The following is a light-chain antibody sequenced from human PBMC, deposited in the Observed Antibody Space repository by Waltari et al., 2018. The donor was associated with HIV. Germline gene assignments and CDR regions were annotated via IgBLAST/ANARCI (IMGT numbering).Light chain of an antibody. CDR3: SSYTSSSTRV. CDR1: SSDVGGYNY. V-gene: IGLV2-14*03. Sequence: QSALTQPASVSGSPGQAITISCPGPSSDVGGYNYVSWYQQHPGKAPKLMIYDVSKRPSGVSNSFSGYKSGNTACLTIAGLQAEDEADYYCSSYTSSSTRVFGGGTKLTVL. J-gene: IGLJ3*02. CDR2: DVS.